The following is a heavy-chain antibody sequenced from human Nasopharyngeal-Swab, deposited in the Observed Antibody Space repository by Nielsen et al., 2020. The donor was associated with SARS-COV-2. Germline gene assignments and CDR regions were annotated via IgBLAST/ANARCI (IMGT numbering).Heavy chain of an antibody. CDR2: IRYDGSNK. V-gene: IGHV3-30*02. Sequence: GESLKISCAASGFTFSSYGMHWVRQAPGKGLEWVAFIRYDGSNKYYADSVKGRFTISRDNARNSLYLEMNSLRAEDTALYYCAKGGSRIYCTRTNCPFDYWGQGTLVTVSS. CDR1: GFTFSSYG. D-gene: IGHD2-2*01. CDR3: AKGGSRIYCTRTNCPFDY. J-gene: IGHJ4*02.